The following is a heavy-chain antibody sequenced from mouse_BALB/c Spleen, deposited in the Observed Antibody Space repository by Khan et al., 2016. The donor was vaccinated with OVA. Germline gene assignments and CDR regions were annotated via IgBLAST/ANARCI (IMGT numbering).Heavy chain of an antibody. D-gene: IGHD2-2*01. CDR3: TIAVYGSFAY. J-gene: IGHJ3*01. V-gene: IGHV1-53*01. CDR2: INPSNGDT. CDR1: GYTFTSYY. Sequence: VQLQQSGAELVKPGASVRLSCKASGYTFTSYYLYWVKQRPGQGLEWIGEINPSNGDTNFNEKFKSKATLTVDKSSSTASIHLNSLTSEYSAVYYCTIAVYGSFAYWGQGTLVTVAA.